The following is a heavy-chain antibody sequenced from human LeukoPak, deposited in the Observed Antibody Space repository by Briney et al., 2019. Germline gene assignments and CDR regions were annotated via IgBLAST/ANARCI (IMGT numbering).Heavy chain of an antibody. CDR3: AELGITMIGGV. D-gene: IGHD3-10*02. Sequence: PGGSLRLSCAASGFTFSSYEMNWLRQAPGEGLEWVSYISSSGSTIYYADSVKDRFTISRDNAKNSLYLQMNSLRAEDTAVYYCAELGITMIGGVWGKGTTVTTSS. V-gene: IGHV3-48*03. CDR2: ISSSGSTI. J-gene: IGHJ6*04. CDR1: GFTFSSYE.